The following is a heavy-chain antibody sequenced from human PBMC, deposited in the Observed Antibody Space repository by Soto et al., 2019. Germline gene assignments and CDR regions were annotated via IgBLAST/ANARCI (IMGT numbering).Heavy chain of an antibody. CDR3: ARFTHYSSSSRTWDAFDI. V-gene: IGHV4-39*01. D-gene: IGHD6-6*01. Sequence: SETLSLTCTVSGGSIISSSYYWGWIRQPPGKGLEWIGSIYYSGSTYYNPSLKSRVTISVDTSKNQFSLKLSSVTAADTAVYYCARFTHYSSSSRTWDAFDIWGQGTMVTVSS. CDR2: IYYSGST. J-gene: IGHJ3*02. CDR1: GGSIISSSYY.